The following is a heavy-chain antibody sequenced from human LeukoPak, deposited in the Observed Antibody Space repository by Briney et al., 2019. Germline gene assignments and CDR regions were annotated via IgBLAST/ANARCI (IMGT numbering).Heavy chain of an antibody. V-gene: IGHV3-23*01. J-gene: IGHJ4*02. CDR1: GFTFSSYA. Sequence: GGALRLPCAASGFTFSSYAMSWVRQAPGKGLEWVSAIRDSGSSTHYADSVKGRFTTSRDNSKNTLFLQMNSLRAEDTAIYYCAKYGPQDSGSSHFDYWGQGALVTVSS. D-gene: IGHD1-26*01. CDR3: AKYGPQDSGSSHFDY. CDR2: IRDSGSST.